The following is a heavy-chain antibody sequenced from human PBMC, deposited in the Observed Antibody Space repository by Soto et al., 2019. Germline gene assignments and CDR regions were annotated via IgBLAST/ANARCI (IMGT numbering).Heavy chain of an antibody. CDR2: INPNFGTA. J-gene: IGHJ4*02. CDR1: GDIFSSYA. D-gene: IGHD3-22*01. V-gene: IGHV1-69*01. CDR3: ALGDSSGYYSRFYY. Sequence: QVQLVQSGAEVKKPGSSVNVSCKASGDIFSSYAISWVRQAPGQGLEWMGGINPNFGTANYAQKFQGRVTITADESTSNAYVDRSRLISEDTAVYYCALGDSSGYYSRFYYWGQGTLVTVSS.